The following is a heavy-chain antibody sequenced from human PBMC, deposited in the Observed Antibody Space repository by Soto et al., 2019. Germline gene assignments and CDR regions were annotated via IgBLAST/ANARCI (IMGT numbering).Heavy chain of an antibody. CDR1: GYTFTSYG. D-gene: IGHD3-3*01. CDR3: ARDFWSGYYTENYGMDV. V-gene: IGHV1-18*01. Sequence: ASVKVSCKASGYTFTSYGISWVRQAPGQGLEWMGWISAYNGNTNYAQKLQGRVTMTTDTSTSTAYMELRSLRSDDTAVYYCARDFWSGYYTENYGMDVWGQGTTVTVSS. CDR2: ISAYNGNT. J-gene: IGHJ6*02.